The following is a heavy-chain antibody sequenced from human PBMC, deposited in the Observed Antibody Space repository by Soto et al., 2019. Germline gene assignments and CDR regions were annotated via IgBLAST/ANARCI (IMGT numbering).Heavy chain of an antibody. Sequence: ASVKVSCKASGYTFTSYGISWVRQAPGQGLEWMGWISAYNGNTNYAQKLQGRVTMTTDTSTSTAYMELRSLRSDDTAVYYCARLLDSGYCSGGSCYSGWFDPWGQGTLVTV. D-gene: IGHD2-15*01. CDR2: ISAYNGNT. J-gene: IGHJ5*02. CDR1: GYTFTSYG. V-gene: IGHV1-18*04. CDR3: ARLLDSGYCSGGSCYSGWFDP.